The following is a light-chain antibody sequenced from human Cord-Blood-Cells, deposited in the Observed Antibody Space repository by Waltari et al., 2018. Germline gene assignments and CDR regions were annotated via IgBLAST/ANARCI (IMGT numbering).Light chain of an antibody. V-gene: IGLV3-21*04. Sequence: SYVLTQPPSVSVAPGKTARITCGGNNIGSKSVHWYQQKPGQAPVLVIYYDSDRPSGTPERFSGSNSGNTTTLTISRVEAGDEADDYCQVWDSSSDHYVFGTGTKVTLL. CDR1: NIGSKS. CDR3: QVWDSSSDHYV. J-gene: IGLJ1*01. CDR2: YDS.